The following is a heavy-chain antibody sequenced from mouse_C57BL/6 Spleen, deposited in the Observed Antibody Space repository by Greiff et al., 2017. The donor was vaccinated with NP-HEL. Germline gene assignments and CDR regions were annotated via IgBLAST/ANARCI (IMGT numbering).Heavy chain of an antibody. CDR3: ASLPWGYAMDY. CDR2: ISYDGSN. CDR1: GYSITSGYY. J-gene: IGHJ4*01. Sequence: VQLKESGPGLVKPSQSLSLTCSVTGYSITSGYYWNWIRQFPGNKLEWMGYISYDGSNNYNPSLKNRISITRDTSKNQFFLKLNSVTTEDTATYYWASLPWGYAMDYWGQGTSVTVSS. D-gene: IGHD2-1*01. V-gene: IGHV3-6*01.